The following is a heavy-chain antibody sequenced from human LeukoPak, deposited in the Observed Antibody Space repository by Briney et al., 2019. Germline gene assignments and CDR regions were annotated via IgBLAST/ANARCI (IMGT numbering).Heavy chain of an antibody. V-gene: IGHV4-34*01. D-gene: IGHD6-13*01. CDR2: INHSGST. J-gene: IGHJ4*02. CDR1: GGSLSGYF. Sequence: SETLSLTCAVYGGSLSGYFWSWIRQPPGKGLEWIGVINHSGSTSHNPSLKSRVTISVDTSKNQFSLNLNSVTAADTAVYYCARHLLGSEAAAHDYWGQGTLVTVSS. CDR3: ARHLLGSEAAAHDY.